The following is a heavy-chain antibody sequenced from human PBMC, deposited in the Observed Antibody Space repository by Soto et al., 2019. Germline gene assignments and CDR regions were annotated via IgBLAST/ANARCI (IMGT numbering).Heavy chain of an antibody. Sequence: GGSLRLSCAASGFTFSSYAMSWVRQAPGKGLEWVSAISGSGGSTYYADSVKGRFTISRDNSKNTLYLHMNSLRAEDTAVYYCAKDRTGGYYYYYMDVWGKGTTVTVS. D-gene: IGHD3-9*01. V-gene: IGHV3-23*01. CDR2: ISGSGGST. J-gene: IGHJ6*03. CDR3: AKDRTGGYYYYYMDV. CDR1: GFTFSSYA.